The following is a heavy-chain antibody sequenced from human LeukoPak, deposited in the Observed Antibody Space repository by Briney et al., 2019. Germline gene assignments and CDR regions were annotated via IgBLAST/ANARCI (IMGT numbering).Heavy chain of an antibody. V-gene: IGHV3-21*01. CDR3: ANNYDSSGYRSVPFDY. CDR1: GFTFSSYS. Sequence: GGSLRLSCAASGFTFSSYSMNWVRQAPGKGLEWVSSISTSSSYIDYADSVKGRFTISRDNAKNSLYLQMNSLRADDTAVYYCANNYDSSGYRSVPFDYWGQGTLVTVSS. D-gene: IGHD3-22*01. CDR2: ISTSSSYI. J-gene: IGHJ4*02.